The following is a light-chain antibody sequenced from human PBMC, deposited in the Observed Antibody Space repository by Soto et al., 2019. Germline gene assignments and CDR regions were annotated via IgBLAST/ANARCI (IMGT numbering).Light chain of an antibody. V-gene: IGLV3-1*01. J-gene: IGLJ2*01. CDR3: QAWDISTRGV. CDR2: HDS. CDR1: KLGDKN. Sequence: SYELTQPHSVSVSTGQTASITCSGAKLGDKNACWYQQKQVQSPVVVIYHDSKRPSGIPERVSGSNSGNTATLTISWTQAIDEADYYCQAWDISTRGVFGGWTKLTV.